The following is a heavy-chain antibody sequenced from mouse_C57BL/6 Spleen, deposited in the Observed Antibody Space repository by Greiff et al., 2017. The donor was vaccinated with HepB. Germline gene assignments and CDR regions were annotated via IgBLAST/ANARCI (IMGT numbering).Heavy chain of an antibody. Sequence: QVQLQQPGAELVMPGASVKLSCKASGYTFTSYWMHWVKQRPGQGLEWIGEIDPSDSYTNYNQKFKGKSTLTVDKSSSTAYMQLSSLTSEDSAVYYCAREDYSNYDYYAMDYWGQGTSVTVSS. D-gene: IGHD2-5*01. CDR1: GYTFTSYW. V-gene: IGHV1-69*01. CDR2: IDPSDSYT. CDR3: AREDYSNYDYYAMDY. J-gene: IGHJ4*01.